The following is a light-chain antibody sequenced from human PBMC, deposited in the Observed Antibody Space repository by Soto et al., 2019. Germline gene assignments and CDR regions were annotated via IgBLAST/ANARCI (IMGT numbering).Light chain of an antibody. V-gene: IGLV2-14*01. Sequence: ALAQPASVSGSPGQSITISCTGTTSDIAGYNYVSWYQQHPGKAPKLLIYEVTSRASGVSHRFSGSKSGNTASLTISGLQAEDEAEYYCNSYTSASFYVFGTGTKATV. J-gene: IGLJ1*01. CDR3: NSYTSASFYV. CDR1: TSDIAGYNY. CDR2: EVT.